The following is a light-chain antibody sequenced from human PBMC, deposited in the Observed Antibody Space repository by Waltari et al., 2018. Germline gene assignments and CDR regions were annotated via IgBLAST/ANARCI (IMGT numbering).Light chain of an antibody. CDR2: GKN. Sequence: SSELTHDPAVSVALGQTVRITCQGGSLRSYYATWYRQKPGQAPVLVIFGKNVRPSGIPDRFSASNSGNTASLTITGAQAEDEADYYCHSRDSRGNPWVFGGGTKLTVL. J-gene: IGLJ3*02. V-gene: IGLV3-19*01. CDR3: HSRDSRGNPWV. CDR1: SLRSYY.